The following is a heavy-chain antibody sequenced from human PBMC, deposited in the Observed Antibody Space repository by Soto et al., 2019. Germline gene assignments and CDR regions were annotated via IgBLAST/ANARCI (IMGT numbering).Heavy chain of an antibody. CDR3: VPAPSRGDVWGTHRYAPPRGWFDP. CDR2: ISFDGSEK. J-gene: IGHJ5*02. D-gene: IGHD3-16*02. Sequence: QVQLVESGGGVVQPGRSLRVSCAASGFIFSAYAMHWVRQAPDKGLECVAVISFDGSEKYYAESVRGRFTISRDNSKNRLYLQMNSLSVEDTAVYYCVPAPSRGDVWGTHRYAPPRGWFDPWGQGTMVTVSS. CDR1: GFIFSAYA. V-gene: IGHV3-30*03.